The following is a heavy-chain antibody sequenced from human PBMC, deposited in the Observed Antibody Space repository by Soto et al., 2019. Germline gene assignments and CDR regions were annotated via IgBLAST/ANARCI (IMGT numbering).Heavy chain of an antibody. CDR3: ARDSFPTTTKGHGVYLYYGVDV. D-gene: IGHD4-4*01. Sequence: GGSLRLSCAASGFTLSSYAMHWVRQAPGKGLEWVAVISYDGSNKYYADSVKGRFTISRDNSKNTLDLQMNSLRAEDTAVFYCARDSFPTTTKGHGVYLYYGVDVWGQGTTVTAP. CDR1: GFTLSSYA. CDR2: ISYDGSNK. V-gene: IGHV3-30-3*01. J-gene: IGHJ6*02.